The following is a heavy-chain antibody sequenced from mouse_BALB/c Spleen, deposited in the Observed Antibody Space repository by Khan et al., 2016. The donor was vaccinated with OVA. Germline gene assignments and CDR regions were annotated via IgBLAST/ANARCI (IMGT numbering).Heavy chain of an antibody. CDR1: GFSLTGYG. CDR3: AREIYYDYAYYYAMDY. V-gene: IGHV2-6-7*01. D-gene: IGHD2-4*01. CDR2: IWGDGST. J-gene: IGHJ4*01. Sequence: QVQLKESGPGLVAPSQSLSITCTVSGFSLTGYGVHWVRQPPGKGLEWLGMIWGDGSTDYNSALKSRLSISKDNSKSQVFLKMNSLHTDDTARYYCAREIYYDYAYYYAMDYWGQGTSVTVSS.